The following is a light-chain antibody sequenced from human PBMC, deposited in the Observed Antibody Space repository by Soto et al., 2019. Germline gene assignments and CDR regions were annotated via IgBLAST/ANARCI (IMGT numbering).Light chain of an antibody. CDR2: GAS. V-gene: IGKV3-20*01. J-gene: IGKJ3*01. CDR3: HQYGSSPFA. Sequence: ELVLTQSPGTLSLSPGEGGTLSCRASQSVGSNYLAWYQQKPGQAPRLLIYGASTRATGIPDRFSGSGSGTDFALTISRLEPEDFAVYYCHQYGSSPFAFGPGTIVDIK. CDR1: QSVGSNY.